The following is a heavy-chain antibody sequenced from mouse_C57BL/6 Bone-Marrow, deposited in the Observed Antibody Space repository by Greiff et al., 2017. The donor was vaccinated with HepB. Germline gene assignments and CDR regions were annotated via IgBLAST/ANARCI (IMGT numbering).Heavy chain of an antibody. CDR1: GYTFTSYT. CDR2: INPSSGYT. Sequence: QVQLQQSGAELARPGASVKMSCKASGYTFTSYTMHWVKQRPGQGLEWIGYINPSSGYTKYNQKFKGKATLTVDKSSSTAYMELRSLTSEDSAVYYCARENYGSRYYFDYWGQGTTLTVSS. J-gene: IGHJ2*01. V-gene: IGHV1-4*01. D-gene: IGHD1-1*01. CDR3: ARENYGSRYYFDY.